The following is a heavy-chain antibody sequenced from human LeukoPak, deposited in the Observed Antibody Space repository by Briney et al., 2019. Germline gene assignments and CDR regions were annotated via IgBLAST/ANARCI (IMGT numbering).Heavy chain of an antibody. V-gene: IGHV3-30*18. CDR1: GFTFSSYG. CDR3: AKDLSGRKGPFDY. CDR2: ISSDGSNA. D-gene: IGHD3-10*01. J-gene: IGHJ4*02. Sequence: GGSLRLSCAASGFTFSSYGMHWVRQAPGKGLEGVAVISSDGSNAYYADSVKGRFTMSRDNSKNTLFVQMNSLRAEDTAVYYCAKDLSGRKGPFDYWGQGTLVTVSS.